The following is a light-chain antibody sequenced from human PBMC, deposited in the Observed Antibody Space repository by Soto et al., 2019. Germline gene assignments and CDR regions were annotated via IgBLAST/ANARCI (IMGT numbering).Light chain of an antibody. CDR3: QKYNSAPLT. Sequence: DIQMTQSASSLSASFGARVTITCRASQGICVDLAWFQQKPGNAPKLLIYAASTLQSGVPSRLSGSGSGTDFTLIISGLQPEDVATYYCQKYNSAPLTFGAGTKVELK. J-gene: IGKJ4*01. V-gene: IGKV1-27*01. CDR2: AAS. CDR1: QGICVD.